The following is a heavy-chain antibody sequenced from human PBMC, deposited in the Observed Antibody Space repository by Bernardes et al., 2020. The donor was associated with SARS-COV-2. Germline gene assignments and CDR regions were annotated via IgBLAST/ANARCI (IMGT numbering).Heavy chain of an antibody. D-gene: IGHD3-16*01. CDR1: GYSFSAFY. V-gene: IGHV1-2*02. J-gene: IGHJ6*02. Sequence: ASVKVSCRASGYSFSAFYIYSVRQAPGQGLEWMGWIDPKSGDTNYAQKFQGGVILTRDTSISTAYMEMIGLTSEDTAVYFCARAPSTFYGLDVWGQGTTVTVSS. CDR3: ARAPSTFYGLDV. CDR2: IDPKSGDT.